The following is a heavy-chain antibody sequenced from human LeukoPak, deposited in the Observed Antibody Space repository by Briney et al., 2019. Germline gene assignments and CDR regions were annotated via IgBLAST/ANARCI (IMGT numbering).Heavy chain of an antibody. CDR3: AKDRRGAVAGDSLDY. Sequence: PTGGSLRLSCAASGFTFSSYGMHWVRQAPGKGLEWVAVISYDGSNKYYADSVKGRFTISRDNSKNTLYLQMNSLRAEDTAVYYCAKDRRGAVAGDSLDYWGQGTLVTVSS. D-gene: IGHD6-19*01. J-gene: IGHJ4*02. CDR1: GFTFSSYG. CDR2: ISYDGSNK. V-gene: IGHV3-30*18.